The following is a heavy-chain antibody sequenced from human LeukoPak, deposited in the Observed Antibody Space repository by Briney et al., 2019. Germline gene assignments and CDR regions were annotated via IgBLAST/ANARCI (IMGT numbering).Heavy chain of an antibody. CDR3: ANGRITIWASNGDAFDI. Sequence: GGSLRLSCAASGFTISSNYMSWVRQAPWQGLEWVSVIYIGGSTYYSDSVKGRFTISIDNSTNTLYIHMNSPRDEDTDVYSCANGRITIWASNGDAFDIWGQGTMVTVSS. D-gene: IGHD3-3*01. V-gene: IGHV3-53*05. J-gene: IGHJ3*02. CDR1: GFTISSNY. CDR2: IYIGGST.